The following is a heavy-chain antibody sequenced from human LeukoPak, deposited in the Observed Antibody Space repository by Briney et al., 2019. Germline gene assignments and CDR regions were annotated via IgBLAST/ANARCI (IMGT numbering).Heavy chain of an antibody. V-gene: IGHV4-59*01. CDR3: ARGLVLATDDSFDI. Sequence: SETLSLTCSVSGASIRSYFWSWIRQSPGKGLEWIGYVYDNDISNFNPSLESRVTILVDRSKSQFSLKLRSVTAADTAVYYCARGLVLATDDSFDIWGPGTMVTVSS. CDR2: VYDNDIS. D-gene: IGHD5-12*01. J-gene: IGHJ3*02. CDR1: GASIRSYF.